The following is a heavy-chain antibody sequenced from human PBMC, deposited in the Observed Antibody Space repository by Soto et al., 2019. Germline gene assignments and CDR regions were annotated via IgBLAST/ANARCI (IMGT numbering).Heavy chain of an antibody. CDR3: ARDSHQGPDYDFWSGSPLNWFDP. Sequence: SVKVSCKASGGTFSSYAISWVRQAPGQGLEWMGGIIPIFGTANYAQKFQGRVTITADESTSTAYMELSSLRSEDTAVYYCARDSHQGPDYDFWSGSPLNWFDPWGQGTLVTVSS. D-gene: IGHD3-3*01. J-gene: IGHJ5*02. CDR1: GGTFSSYA. V-gene: IGHV1-69*13. CDR2: IIPIFGTA.